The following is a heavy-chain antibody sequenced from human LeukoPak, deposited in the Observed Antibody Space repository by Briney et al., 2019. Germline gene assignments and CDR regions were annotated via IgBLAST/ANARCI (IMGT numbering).Heavy chain of an antibody. D-gene: IGHD6-13*01. V-gene: IGHV1-8*03. Sequence: ASVKVSYKASGYTFTSYDINWVRQATGQGLEWMGWMNPNSGNTGYAQKFQGRVTITRNTSISTAYMELSSLRSEDTAVYYCAKVAGYSSSWYTGNDAFDIWGQGTMVTVSS. CDR3: AKVAGYSSSWYTGNDAFDI. CDR2: MNPNSGNT. CDR1: GYTFTSYD. J-gene: IGHJ3*02.